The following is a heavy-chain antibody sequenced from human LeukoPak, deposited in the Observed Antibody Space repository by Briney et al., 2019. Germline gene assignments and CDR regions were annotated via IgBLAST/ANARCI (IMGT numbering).Heavy chain of an antibody. CDR3: ARLSKVAVAYNYFDY. J-gene: IGHJ4*02. CDR1: GFTFSSYG. V-gene: IGHV3-23*01. D-gene: IGHD6-19*01. CDR2: ISGSGGST. Sequence: GGSLRLSCAASGFTFSSYGMSWVRQAPGKGLEWVLAISGSGGSTYYADSVKGRFTISRDNSKNTLYLQMNSLRAEDTAVYYCARLSKVAVAYNYFDYWGQGTLVTVSS.